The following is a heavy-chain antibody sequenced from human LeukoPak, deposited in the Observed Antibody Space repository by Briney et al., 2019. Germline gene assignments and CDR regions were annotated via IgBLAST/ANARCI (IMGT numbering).Heavy chain of an antibody. J-gene: IGHJ4*02. CDR2: FDPEDGET. D-gene: IGHD3-22*01. CDR1: GYTLTELS. CDR3: TTAAAYYERRFDY. Sequence: ASVKVSCKVSGYTLTELSMHWVRQAPGKGLEWMGGFDPEDGETICAQKFQGRVTMTEDTSTDTAYMELSSLRSEDTAVYYCTTAAAYYERRFDYWGQGTLVTVSS. V-gene: IGHV1-24*01.